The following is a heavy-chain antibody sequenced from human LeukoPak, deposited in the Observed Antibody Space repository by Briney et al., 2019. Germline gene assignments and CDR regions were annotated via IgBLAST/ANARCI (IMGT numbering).Heavy chain of an antibody. V-gene: IGHV4-59*01. J-gene: IGHJ4*02. CDR2: IYYSGST. Sequence: SETLSLTCTVSGGSISSYYWSWIRQPPGKGLEWIGYIYYSGSTNYNPSLKSQVTISVDTSKNQFSLKLSSVTAADTAVYYCARDRGGDGYNPFDYWGQGTLVTVSS. D-gene: IGHD5-24*01. CDR1: GGSISSYY. CDR3: ARDRGGDGYNPFDY.